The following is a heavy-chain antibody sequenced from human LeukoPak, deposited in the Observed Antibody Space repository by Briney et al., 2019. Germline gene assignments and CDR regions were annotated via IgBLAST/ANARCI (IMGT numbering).Heavy chain of an antibody. V-gene: IGHV4-4*07. D-gene: IGHD4-23*01. CDR3: ARDDKGYYDGRWTAFDI. CDR2: VFSSGAT. Sequence: SETLSLTCTASGASISDTAWSWVRQPAGRGLEWIGRVFSSGATLYNPSLNGRVSMSVDASKKQVSLKVTPVTVADTAVYYCARDDKGYYDGRWTAFDIWGQGTVVTVSS. J-gene: IGHJ3*02. CDR1: GASISDTA.